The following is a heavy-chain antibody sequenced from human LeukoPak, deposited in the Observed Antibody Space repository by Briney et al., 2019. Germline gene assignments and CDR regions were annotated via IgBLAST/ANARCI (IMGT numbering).Heavy chain of an antibody. J-gene: IGHJ4*02. Sequence: SETLSPTCAVYGGSFSGYYWNWIRQPPGKGLEWIGEINHSGNTNYNPSLKSRVTMSVDTSKNQFSLRLSSVTAADTAVYYCARDHNYDSSGYFLYYWGQGTLVTVSS. CDR1: GGSFSGYY. D-gene: IGHD3-22*01. CDR3: ARDHNYDSSGYFLYY. CDR2: INHSGNT. V-gene: IGHV4-34*01.